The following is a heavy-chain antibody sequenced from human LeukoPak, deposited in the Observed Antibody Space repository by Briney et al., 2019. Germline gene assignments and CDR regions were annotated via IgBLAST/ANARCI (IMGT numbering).Heavy chain of an antibody. CDR2: IYYSGST. J-gene: IGHJ5*02. Sequence: SETLSFTCTVSGGSISSYYWSWIRQPPGKGLEWIGYIYYSGSTNYNPSLKSRVTISVDTSKNQFSLKLSSVTAADTAVYCCARVPSPSAAAEVPWFDPWGQGTLVTVSS. CDR3: ARVPSPSAAAEVPWFDP. V-gene: IGHV4-59*01. D-gene: IGHD6-13*01. CDR1: GGSISSYY.